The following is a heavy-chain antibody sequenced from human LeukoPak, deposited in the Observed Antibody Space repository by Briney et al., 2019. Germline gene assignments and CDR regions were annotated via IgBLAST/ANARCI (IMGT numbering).Heavy chain of an antibody. V-gene: IGHV4-59*01. CDR1: HVSLRSYN. D-gene: IGHD5-24*01. J-gene: IGHJ4*02. CDR2: IYYSVTI. CDR3: ARVRDGYCREMDY. Sequence: PETLSPTCTVSHVSLRSYNWSWIWQPPAKGQEWIGHIYYSVTIKYNPSRKSLGTISVDVPNNQFSLNLRSVTGADTAVYYCARVRDGYCREMDYWAQGTLVTVSS.